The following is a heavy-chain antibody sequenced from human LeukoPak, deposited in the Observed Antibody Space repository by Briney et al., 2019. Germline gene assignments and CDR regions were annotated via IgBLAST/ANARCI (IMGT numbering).Heavy chain of an antibody. Sequence: TSSETLSLTCTVSGGSISSYYWSWIRQPPGKGLEWIGYIYYSGSTNYNPSLKSRVTISVDTSKNQFSLKLSSVTAADTAVYYCARSPLTGALDYWGQGTLVTVSS. D-gene: IGHD1-20*01. CDR2: IYYSGST. J-gene: IGHJ4*02. V-gene: IGHV4-59*01. CDR1: GGSISSYY. CDR3: ARSPLTGALDY.